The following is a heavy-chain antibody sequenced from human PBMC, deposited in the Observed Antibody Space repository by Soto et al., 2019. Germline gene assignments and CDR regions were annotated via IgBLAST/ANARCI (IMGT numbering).Heavy chain of an antibody. V-gene: IGHV4-59*12. CDR3: ARERRDGYNYSDY. Sequence: PSEALSLTCTVSGGSISRYYWSWIRQPPGKGLEWIGYIYYSGSTNYNPSLKSRVTISVDTSKNQFSLKLSSVTAADTAVYYCARERRDGYNYSDYWGQGTLVT. CDR2: IYYSGST. CDR1: GGSISRYY. D-gene: IGHD5-12*01. J-gene: IGHJ4*02.